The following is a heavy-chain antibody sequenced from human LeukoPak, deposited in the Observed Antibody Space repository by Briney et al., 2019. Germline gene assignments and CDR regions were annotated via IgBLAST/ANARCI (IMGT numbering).Heavy chain of an antibody. J-gene: IGHJ4*02. CDR2: IYYSGST. CDR3: ATRSGYYDSYFDY. D-gene: IGHD3-3*01. V-gene: IGHV4-39*01. CDR1: GGSISSSSYY. Sequence: SETLSLTCTVSGGSISSSSYYWGWIRQPPGKGLECIGSIYYSGSTYYNPSLKSRVTISVDTSKNQFSLKLSSVTAADTAVYYCATRSGYYDSYFDYWGQGTLVTVSS.